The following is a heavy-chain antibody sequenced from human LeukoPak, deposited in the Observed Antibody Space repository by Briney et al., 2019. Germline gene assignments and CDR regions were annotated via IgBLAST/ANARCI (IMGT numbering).Heavy chain of an antibody. J-gene: IGHJ4*02. D-gene: IGHD1-26*01. CDR3: ARDWRSGSYYGGYFDY. V-gene: IGHV3-21*01. CDR2: ISSSSSYI. Sequence: GGSLRLSCAASGFTFSSYSMNWVRQAPGKGLEWVSSISSSSSYIYYADSVKGRFTISRDNAKNSLYLQMNSLRAEDTAVYYCARDWRSGSYYGGYFDYWAQGILVTVSS. CDR1: GFTFSSYS.